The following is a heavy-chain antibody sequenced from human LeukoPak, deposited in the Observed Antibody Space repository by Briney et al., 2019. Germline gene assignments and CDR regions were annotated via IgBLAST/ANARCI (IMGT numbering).Heavy chain of an antibody. Sequence: ASVKVSCKASGYTFTSYGISWVRQAPGQGLEWMGWISAYNGNTNYAQKLQGRVTMTTDTSTSTAYMELRSLRSDDTAVYYCARGGSLWWELRPLDYYYGMDVWGQGTAVTVSS. D-gene: IGHD1-26*01. CDR1: GYTFTSYG. CDR3: ARGGSLWWELRPLDYYYGMDV. J-gene: IGHJ6*02. CDR2: ISAYNGNT. V-gene: IGHV1-18*01.